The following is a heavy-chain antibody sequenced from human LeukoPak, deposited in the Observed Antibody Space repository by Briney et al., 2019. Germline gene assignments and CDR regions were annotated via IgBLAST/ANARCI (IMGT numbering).Heavy chain of an antibody. CDR2: IYYSGST. J-gene: IGHJ6*02. Sequence: SETLSLTCTVSGGSISSYYGSWIRQPPGKGLEWIGYIYYSGSTNYNPSLKSRVTISVDTSKNQFSLKLSAVTAADTAVYYCASRGYSYGPNYDYGMDVWGQGTTVTASS. CDR1: GGSISSYY. V-gene: IGHV4-59*08. D-gene: IGHD5-18*01. CDR3: ASRGYSYGPNYDYGMDV.